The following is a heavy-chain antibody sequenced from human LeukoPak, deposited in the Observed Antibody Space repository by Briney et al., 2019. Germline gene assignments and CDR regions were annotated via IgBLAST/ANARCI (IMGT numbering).Heavy chain of an antibody. CDR1: GFTFSSYW. V-gene: IGHV3-7*01. CDR2: IKQDGSEK. Sequence: GGSLRLSCAASGFTFSSYWMSWVRQAPGKGLEWVANIKQDGSEKYYVDSVKGRFTISRDNAKNSLYLQMNSLRAEDTAVYYCARDPYNGSYGDDYYYYMDVWGKGTTVTISS. CDR3: ARDPYNGSYGDDYYYYMDV. J-gene: IGHJ6*03. D-gene: IGHD1-26*01.